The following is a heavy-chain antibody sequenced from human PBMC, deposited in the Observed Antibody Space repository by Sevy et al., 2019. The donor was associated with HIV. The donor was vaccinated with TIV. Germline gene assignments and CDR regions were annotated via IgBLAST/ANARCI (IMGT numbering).Heavy chain of an antibody. CDR1: GFTVSSNY. V-gene: IGHV3-53*01. J-gene: IGHJ3*02. CDR2: IYSGGST. D-gene: IGHD3-22*01. CDR3: ARGHYYDSSGYQTNAFDI. Sequence: GGSLRLSCAASGFTVSSNYMSWVRQAPGKGLEWVSVIYSGGSTYYADSVKGRFTISRDNSKNTLYLQMNSLRAEDTAVYYCARGHYYDSSGYQTNAFDIWSQGTMVTVSS.